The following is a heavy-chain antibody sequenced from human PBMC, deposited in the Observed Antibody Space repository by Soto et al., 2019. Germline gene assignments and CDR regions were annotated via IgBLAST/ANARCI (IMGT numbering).Heavy chain of an antibody. CDR3: ARVSRHGSGRLNYFDY. D-gene: IGHD3-10*01. CDR1: GGTFSSYT. Sequence: QVQLVQSGAEVKKPGSSVKVSCKASGGTFSSYTISWVRQAPGQGLEWMGRIIPILGIANYAQKFQGRVTITADKSTSTAYMELSSLRSEDTAVYYCARVSRHGSGRLNYFDYWGQGTLVTVSS. CDR2: IIPILGIA. J-gene: IGHJ4*02. V-gene: IGHV1-69*02.